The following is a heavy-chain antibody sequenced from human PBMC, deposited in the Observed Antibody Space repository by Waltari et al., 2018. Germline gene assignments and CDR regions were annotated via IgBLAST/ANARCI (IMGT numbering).Heavy chain of an antibody. Sequence: EVQLAESGGGLVKPGGSLRLSCAASGLTFIDAWMTWVRQAPGKGRGGVVNIKSKPSGWKPDYAAPVKGRLSISRDDSKNTIYLQMNSLKTEDTAIYYCTKDVPYTGGGAVRYWGQGTLVTVSS. CDR3: TKDVPYTGGGAVRY. J-gene: IGHJ4*02. CDR1: GLTFIDAW. D-gene: IGHD6-19*01. CDR2: IKSKPSGWKP. V-gene: IGHV3-15*01.